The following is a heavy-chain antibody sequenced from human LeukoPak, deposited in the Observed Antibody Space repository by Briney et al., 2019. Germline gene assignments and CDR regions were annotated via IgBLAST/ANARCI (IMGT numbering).Heavy chain of an antibody. CDR2: IWYDRSNK. D-gene: IGHD1-26*01. V-gene: IGHV3-33*01. Sequence: PGRSLRLSCAAPGFTFSNYVMHWARQAPGRGLGWVAVIWYDRSNKYYADSLKGPFTTSRDNSKNTLYLQINSLRAEDTAVYYCARELGGSYFDCWGQGTLVTVSS. CDR3: ARELGGSYFDC. CDR1: GFTFSNYV. J-gene: IGHJ4*02.